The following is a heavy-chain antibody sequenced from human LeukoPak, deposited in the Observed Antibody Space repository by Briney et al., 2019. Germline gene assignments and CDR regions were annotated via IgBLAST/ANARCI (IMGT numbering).Heavy chain of an antibody. V-gene: IGHV4-59*11. CDR2: IHYSGNT. Sequence: SETLSLTCTVSNGSISRHFWTWVRQPPGKGLEWIGYIHYSGNTNYNPSLKSRVTMSLDTSKNQFSLKLTSVTAADTAIFYCARLRPLLDQLLYFAFDSWGQGTLVTVSS. D-gene: IGHD2-2*02. J-gene: IGHJ4*02. CDR3: ARLRPLLDQLLYFAFDS. CDR1: NGSISRHF.